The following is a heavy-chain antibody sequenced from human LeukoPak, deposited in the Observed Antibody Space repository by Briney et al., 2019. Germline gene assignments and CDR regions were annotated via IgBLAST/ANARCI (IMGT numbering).Heavy chain of an antibody. CDR2: IRYDGSNK. J-gene: IGHJ4*02. V-gene: IGHV3-30*02. CDR3: ARCVDIVAPFDY. D-gene: IGHD5-12*01. Sequence: GGSLRLSCAASGFTFSSYGMHWVRQAPGKGLEWVAFIRYDGSNKNYADSVKGRFTISRDNSKNTLYLQMNSLRAEDTAVYYCARCVDIVAPFDYWGQGTLVTVSS. CDR1: GFTFSSYG.